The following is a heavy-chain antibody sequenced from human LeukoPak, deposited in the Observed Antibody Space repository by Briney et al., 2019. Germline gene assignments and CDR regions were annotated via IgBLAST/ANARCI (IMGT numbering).Heavy chain of an antibody. CDR1: GFTFSSYA. Sequence: GGSLRLSCAASGFTFSSYAMSWVRQAPGKGLEWVSSISGNSGRTYYADSVKGRFTISRDNAKNTLYLQMNSLRAEDTAVYYCAKARGKYYYGMDVWGQGTTVTVSS. D-gene: IGHD3-10*01. J-gene: IGHJ6*02. CDR2: ISGNSGRT. CDR3: AKARGKYYYGMDV. V-gene: IGHV3-23*01.